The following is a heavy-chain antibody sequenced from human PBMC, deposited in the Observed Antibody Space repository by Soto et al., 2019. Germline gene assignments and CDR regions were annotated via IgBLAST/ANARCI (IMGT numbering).Heavy chain of an antibody. J-gene: IGHJ4*02. V-gene: IGHV4-34*01. CDR3: ARGPSYSGWYRY. CDR1: GGSISSGGYY. D-gene: IGHD6-19*01. CDR2: INHSGST. Sequence: SETLSLTCAVSGGSISSGGYYWSWIRQPPGKGLEWIGEINHSGSTNYNPSLKSRVTISVDTSKNQFSLKLSSVTAADTAVYYCARGPSYSGWYRYWGQGTLVTVSS.